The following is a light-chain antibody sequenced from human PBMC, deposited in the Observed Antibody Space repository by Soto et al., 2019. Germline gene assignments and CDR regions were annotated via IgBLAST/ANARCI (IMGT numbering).Light chain of an antibody. J-gene: IGLJ1*01. V-gene: IGLV1-44*01. CDR3: AAWGDSLGAYV. Sequence: QSVLTQPPSASATPGQRVTISRSGSNSNIGTNTVNWYQQLPGTAPRLLIYTNNQRPSGVPQRFSGSKTGTSASLAIGGLQSEDGADYYCAAWGDSLGAYVFGTGTKVTVL. CDR1: NSNIGTNT. CDR2: TNN.